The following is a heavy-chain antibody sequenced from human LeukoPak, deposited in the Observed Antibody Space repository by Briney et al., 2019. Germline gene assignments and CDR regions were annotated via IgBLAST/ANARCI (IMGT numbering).Heavy chain of an antibody. V-gene: IGHV4-59*01. CDR2: IYYSGST. Sequence: SETLSLTCTVSGGSISSYYWSWIRQPPGKGLEWIGYIYYSGSTNYNPSLKSRVTISVDTSKNQFSLKLSSVTAADTAMYYCARAVMTTVTTGWFDPWGQGTLVTVSS. D-gene: IGHD4-17*01. CDR1: GGSISSYY. CDR3: ARAVMTTVTTGWFDP. J-gene: IGHJ5*02.